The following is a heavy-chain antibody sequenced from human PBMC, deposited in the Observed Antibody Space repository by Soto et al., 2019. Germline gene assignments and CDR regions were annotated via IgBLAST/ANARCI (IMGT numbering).Heavy chain of an antibody. V-gene: IGHV4-61*01. J-gene: IGHJ4*02. Sequence: PSETLSLTCTVSGGSVSSGSYYWSWIRQPPGKGLEWIGYIYYSGSTNYNPSLKSRVTISVDTSKNQFSLKLSSVTAADTAVYYCASSGTVAAADPWYFDYWGQGTLVTSPQ. CDR2: IYYSGST. CDR1: GGSVSSGSYY. CDR3: ASSGTVAAADPWYFDY. D-gene: IGHD6-13*01.